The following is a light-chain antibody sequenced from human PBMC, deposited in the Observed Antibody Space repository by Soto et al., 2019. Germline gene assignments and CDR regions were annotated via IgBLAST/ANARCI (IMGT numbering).Light chain of an antibody. CDR1: ISNIGAGFD. Sequence: QPVLRQPPSVSGAPGQRVTISCSGSISNIGAGFDVRWYQQLPGTAPKLLIYVDDSRPSGVPDRFSGSKSGSSASLAITGLQAEDEADYYCQSYDSRLTAVVFGGGTKVTVL. CDR2: VDD. J-gene: IGLJ2*01. V-gene: IGLV1-40*01. CDR3: QSYDSRLTAVV.